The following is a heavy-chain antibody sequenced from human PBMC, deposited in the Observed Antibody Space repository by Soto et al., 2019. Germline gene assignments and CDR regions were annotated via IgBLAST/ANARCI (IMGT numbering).Heavy chain of an antibody. CDR3: VGSSEGTGFRRD. CDR2: ISSGDSYI. D-gene: IGHD3-9*01. CDR1: GLTFSSYS. V-gene: IGHV3-21*01. J-gene: IGHJ4*02. Sequence: EVQLVESGGGLVKPGGSLRLSCAASGLTFSSYSMNWVRQAPGKGLEWVSSISSGDSYIYYADSVRGRFTISRDNAENSVYLEMNSLRVEATAVYYCVGSSEGTGFRRDWGQGALVTVCS.